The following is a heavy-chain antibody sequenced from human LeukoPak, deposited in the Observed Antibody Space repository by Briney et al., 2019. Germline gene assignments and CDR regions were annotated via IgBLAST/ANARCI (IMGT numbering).Heavy chain of an antibody. CDR2: ISAYNGNT. V-gene: IGHV1-18*01. Sequence: ASVKVSCKASGGTFSSYAISWVRQAPGQGLEWMGWISAYNGNTNYAQKLQGRVTMTTDTSTSTAYMELRSLRSDDTAVYYCARFTYGGYYMDVWGKGTTVTVSS. CDR1: GGTFSSYA. D-gene: IGHD3-10*01. CDR3: ARFTYGGYYMDV. J-gene: IGHJ6*03.